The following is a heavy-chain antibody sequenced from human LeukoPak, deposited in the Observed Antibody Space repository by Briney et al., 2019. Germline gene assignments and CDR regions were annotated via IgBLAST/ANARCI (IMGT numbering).Heavy chain of an antibody. Sequence: QPGGSLRLSCAASGFTFSSYAMHWVRQAPGKGLEWVAVISYDGSNKYYADSVKGRFTISRDNSKNTLYLQMNSLRAEDTAVYYCARAGELLWFGESIDYWGQGTLVTVSS. CDR2: ISYDGSNK. D-gene: IGHD3-10*01. V-gene: IGHV3-30-3*01. J-gene: IGHJ4*02. CDR1: GFTFSSYA. CDR3: ARAGELLWFGESIDY.